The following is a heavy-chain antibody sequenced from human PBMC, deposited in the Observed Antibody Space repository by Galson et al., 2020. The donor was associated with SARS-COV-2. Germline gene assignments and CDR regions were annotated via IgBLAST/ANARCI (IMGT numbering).Heavy chain of an antibody. D-gene: IGHD3-16*02. V-gene: IGHV4-59*11. J-gene: IGHJ6*03. Sequence: SETLSLTCSVSGDSITSHYWSWIRQPPGKGLEWIGNIYHSGSTNYNPSLKSRVTISVDTSKNQFSLKVNSVTAADTAVYYCARTYYDYLWGSYRFRGYYMDVWGEGTTVTVSS. CDR2: IYHSGST. CDR3: ARTYYDYLWGSYRFRGYYMDV. CDR1: GDSITSHY.